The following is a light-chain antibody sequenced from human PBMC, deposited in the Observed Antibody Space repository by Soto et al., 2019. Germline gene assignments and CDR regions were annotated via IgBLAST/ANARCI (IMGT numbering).Light chain of an antibody. V-gene: IGLV2-14*01. CDR3: SSYTNVNTRYCV. J-gene: IGLJ1*01. CDR2: EVT. CDR1: SGYIGSYNR. Sequence: QSVLAQPSSVSGSPGQSITISCTGTSGYIGSYNRVSWYQQHPGKAPKLIIYEVTDRPSGVSNRFSGSKSGNTASLTISGLQAADEAEYYCSSYTNVNTRYCVFGKGTKVTVL.